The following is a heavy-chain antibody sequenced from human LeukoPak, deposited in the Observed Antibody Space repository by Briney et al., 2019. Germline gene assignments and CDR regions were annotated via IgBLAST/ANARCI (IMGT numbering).Heavy chain of an antibody. V-gene: IGHV4-59*01. CDR2: IYYSGST. J-gene: IGHJ4*02. Sequence: SETLSLTCTVSGGSISSYYWSWIRQPPGKGLEWIGYIYYSGSTNYNPSLKSRVTISVDTSKNQFSLKLSSVTAADTAVYYCARELAAADPGYFDYWGQGTLVTVSS. CDR3: ARELAAADPGYFDY. D-gene: IGHD6-13*01. CDR1: GGSISSYY.